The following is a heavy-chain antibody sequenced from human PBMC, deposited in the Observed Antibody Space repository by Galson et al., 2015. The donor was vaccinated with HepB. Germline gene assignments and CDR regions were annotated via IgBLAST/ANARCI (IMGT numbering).Heavy chain of an antibody. CDR2: MNPNLGNT. J-gene: IGHJ6*02. CDR1: GYTFTSYD. CDR3: AREEVATYGYYYYYYGMDV. D-gene: IGHD5-12*01. Sequence: SVKVSCKASGYTFTSYDINWVRQATGQGLEWLGWMNPNLGNTGYAQKFQGRVPMIRNTSISTAYMELSSLRSEDTAVYYCAREEVATYGYYYYYYGMDVWGQGTTVTVSS. V-gene: IGHV1-8*01.